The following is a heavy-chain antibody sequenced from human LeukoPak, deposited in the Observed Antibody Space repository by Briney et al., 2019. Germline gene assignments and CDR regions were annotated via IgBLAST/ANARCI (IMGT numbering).Heavy chain of an antibody. CDR3: ARGPTRQYFDS. Sequence: PSETLSLTCTVSGGSISSSSYYWGWIRQPPGKGLEWIGSIYYSGSTYYNPSLKSRVTISVDTSKNQFSLKLSSVTAADTAVYYCARGPTRQYFDSWGRGTLVTVSS. CDR1: GGSISSSSYY. CDR2: IYYSGST. D-gene: IGHD6-6*01. V-gene: IGHV4-39*07. J-gene: IGHJ4*02.